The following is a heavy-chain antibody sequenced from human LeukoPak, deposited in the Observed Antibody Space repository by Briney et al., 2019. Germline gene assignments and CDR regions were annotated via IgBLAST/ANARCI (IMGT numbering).Heavy chain of an antibody. CDR2: IYYSGSA. V-gene: IGHV4-39*07. J-gene: IGHJ4*02. CDR1: GASISRSRYY. Sequence: PSETLSLTCTVSGASISRSRYYWAWLRQPPGKGLEYIGTIYYSGSAFYNPSLKSRFTISVDTSNDQLSLKLSSVTAADTAVYYCARGSFIGATITFGSFDYWGQGILVTVSS. CDR3: ARGSFIGATITFGSFDY. D-gene: IGHD5-24*01.